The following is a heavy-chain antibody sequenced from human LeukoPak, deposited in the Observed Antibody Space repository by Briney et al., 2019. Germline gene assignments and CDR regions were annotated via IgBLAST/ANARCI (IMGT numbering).Heavy chain of an antibody. CDR1: GGSISSSNG. Sequence: RPSGTLSLTCAVSGGSISSSNGWSWVRQPPGKGLEWIGEIYHSGSTNYNPSLKSRVTISVDKSKNQFSLKLSSVTAADTAVYYCASYGYYGSGSYYSIPYYFDYWGQGTLVTVSS. CDR2: IYHSGST. D-gene: IGHD3-10*01. V-gene: IGHV4-4*02. CDR3: ASYGYYGSGSYYSIPYYFDY. J-gene: IGHJ4*02.